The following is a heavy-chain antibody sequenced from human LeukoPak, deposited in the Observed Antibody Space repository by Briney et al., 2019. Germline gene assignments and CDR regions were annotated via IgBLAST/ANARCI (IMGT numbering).Heavy chain of an antibody. Sequence: PSETLSLTCTVSGGSISSGGYYWSWIRHHPGKGLEWIGYIYYSGRTYYNPSLKSRVTISVDTSKNQFSLMLSSVTAADTAVYYCARSSGVPAAGGYYFDYGGQGTLVTVSS. J-gene: IGHJ4*02. CDR1: GGSISSGGYY. V-gene: IGHV4-31*03. D-gene: IGHD2-2*01. CDR2: IYYSGRT. CDR3: ARSSGVPAAGGYYFDY.